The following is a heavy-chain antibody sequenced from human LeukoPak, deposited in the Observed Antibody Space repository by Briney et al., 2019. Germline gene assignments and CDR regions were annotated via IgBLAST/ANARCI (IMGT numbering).Heavy chain of an antibody. D-gene: IGHD6-19*01. J-gene: IGHJ6*02. CDR1: GFTFSSYS. Sequence: GGSLRLSCAASGFTFSSYSMNWVRQAPGKGLEWVSYISSSSSTIYYADSVKGRFTISRDNAKNTLYLQMNSLRAEDTAVYYCARDEWSSGWYFRTDYYYYGMDVWGQGTTVTVSS. V-gene: IGHV3-48*04. CDR2: ISSSSSTI. CDR3: ARDEWSSGWYFRTDYYYYGMDV.